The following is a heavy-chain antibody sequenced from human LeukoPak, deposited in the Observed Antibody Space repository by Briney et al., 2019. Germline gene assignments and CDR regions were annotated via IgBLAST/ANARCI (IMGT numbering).Heavy chain of an antibody. J-gene: IGHJ4*02. CDR3: ARSRGWPKYFFDY. CDR2: INPNSGGT. Sequence: ASVKVSCKASGYTFTGYYMHWVRQAPGQGLEWMGWINPNSGGTNYPQKFQGRVTITRDTSISTAYLELSRLTSDDTAVYYSARSRGWPKYFFDYWGQGTLVTVSS. CDR1: GYTFTGYY. V-gene: IGHV1-2*02. D-gene: IGHD6-19*01.